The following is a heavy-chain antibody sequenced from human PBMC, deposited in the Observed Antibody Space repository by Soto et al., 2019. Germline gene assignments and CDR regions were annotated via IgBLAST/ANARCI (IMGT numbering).Heavy chain of an antibody. CDR3: TKYLGIAVAGVFDY. D-gene: IGHD6-19*01. CDR2: IRSKAYGGTT. J-gene: IGHJ4*02. Sequence: GGSLRLSCAASGVTFSNAWINWVRQAPGKGLEWVGRIRSKAYGGTTEYAASVKGRFTISRDDSKSIAYLQMNSLKTEDTAVYYCTKYLGIAVAGVFDYWGQGTLVTVSS. CDR1: GVTFSNAW. V-gene: IGHV3-15*07.